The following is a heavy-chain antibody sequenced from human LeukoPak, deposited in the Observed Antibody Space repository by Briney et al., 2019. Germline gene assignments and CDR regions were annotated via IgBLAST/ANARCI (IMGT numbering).Heavy chain of an antibody. CDR2: IRYDGSNK. V-gene: IGHV3-30*02. Sequence: GGSLRLSRAAYGFTFSSYGMHWVRQAPGKGLEWVAFIRYDGSNKYCADSVKGRFTISRDNSKNTLYLQMNSLRAEDTAVYYCARDNVFSSSSPYYMDVWGKGATVTVSS. CDR3: ARDNVFSSSSPYYMDV. D-gene: IGHD6-6*01. CDR1: GFTFSSYG. J-gene: IGHJ6*03.